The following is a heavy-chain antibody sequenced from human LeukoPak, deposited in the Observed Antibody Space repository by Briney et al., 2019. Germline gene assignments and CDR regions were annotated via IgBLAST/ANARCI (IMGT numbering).Heavy chain of an antibody. J-gene: IGHJ4*02. CDR3: VSFYETY. D-gene: IGHD2/OR15-2a*01. Sequence: GGSLRLSCAASGHYWMHWVRQAPGKGLVWVSHINSDGSWTSYADSVKGRFAISKDNAKNTVYLQMNSLRAEDTAVYYCVSFYETYWGRGTLVTVSS. CDR2: INSDGSWT. CDR1: GHYW. V-gene: IGHV3-74*01.